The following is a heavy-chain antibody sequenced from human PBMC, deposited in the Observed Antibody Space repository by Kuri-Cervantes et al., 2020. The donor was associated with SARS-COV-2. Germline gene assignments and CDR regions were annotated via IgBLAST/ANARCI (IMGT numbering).Heavy chain of an antibody. D-gene: IGHD2-21*01. CDR3: AKDRIVVVIAREDAFDI. V-gene: IGHV3-21*04. J-gene: IGHJ3*02. CDR2: ISSTSSYI. CDR1: GFTFSSYS. Sequence: GGSLRLSCAASGFTFSSYSMNWVRQAPGKGLEWVSSISSTSSYIYYADSVKGRFTISRDNSKNTLYLQMNSLRAEDTAVYYCAKDRIVVVIAREDAFDIWGQGTMVTVSS.